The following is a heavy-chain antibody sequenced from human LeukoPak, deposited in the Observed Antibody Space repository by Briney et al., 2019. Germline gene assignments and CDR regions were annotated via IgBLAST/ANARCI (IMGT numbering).Heavy chain of an antibody. CDR1: GFPFSNYA. CDR3: AKGLIAVAGTRFAGGYMDV. J-gene: IGHJ6*03. D-gene: IGHD6-19*01. CDR2: ISGSGVST. V-gene: IGHV3-23*01. Sequence: GGSLRLSCAASGFPFSNYAMSWVRQAPGKGLEWVSSISGSGVSTYYADSVQGRFTISRDNSKSALYLQMNSLRAEDTAVYYCAKGLIAVAGTRFAGGYMDVWGKGTTVTVSS.